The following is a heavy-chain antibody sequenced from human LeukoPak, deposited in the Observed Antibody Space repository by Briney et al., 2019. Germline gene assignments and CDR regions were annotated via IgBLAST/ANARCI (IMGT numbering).Heavy chain of an antibody. V-gene: IGHV1-69*05. CDR3: AKDLAYYGGNLDS. Sequence: ASVKVSCKASGGTFSSYAISWVRQAPGQGLEWMGRIIPIFGTANYAQKFQGRVTITTDESTSTAYMELSSLRSEDTAVYYCAKDLAYYGGNLDSWGQGILVTVSS. CDR1: GGTFSSYA. CDR2: IIPIFGTA. D-gene: IGHD4-23*01. J-gene: IGHJ4*02.